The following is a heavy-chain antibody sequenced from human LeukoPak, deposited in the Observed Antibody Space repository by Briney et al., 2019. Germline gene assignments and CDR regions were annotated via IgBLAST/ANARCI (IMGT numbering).Heavy chain of an antibody. CDR3: ARENSEEPYYFDY. Sequence: SVKVSCKASGGTFSSYAISWVRQAPGQGLEWMGGIIPIFGTANYAQKFQGRVTITTDESTSTAYMELSSLRSEDTAVYYCARENSEEPYYFDYWGQGTLVTVSS. CDR1: GGTFSSYA. D-gene: IGHD1-14*01. CDR2: IIPIFGTA. V-gene: IGHV1-69*05. J-gene: IGHJ4*02.